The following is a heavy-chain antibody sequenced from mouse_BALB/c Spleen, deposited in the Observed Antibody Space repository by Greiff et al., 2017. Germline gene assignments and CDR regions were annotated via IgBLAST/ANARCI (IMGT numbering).Heavy chain of an antibody. Sequence: EVQLQESGAELVKPGASVKLSCTASGFNIKDTYMHWVKQRPEQGLEWIGRIDPANGNTKYDPKFQGKATITADTSSNTAYLQLSSLTSEDTAVYYCAREEGYYGSSAWFAYWGQGTLVTVSA. CDR1: GFNIKDTY. J-gene: IGHJ3*01. V-gene: IGHV14-3*02. D-gene: IGHD1-1*01. CDR2: IDPANGNT. CDR3: AREEGYYGSSAWFAY.